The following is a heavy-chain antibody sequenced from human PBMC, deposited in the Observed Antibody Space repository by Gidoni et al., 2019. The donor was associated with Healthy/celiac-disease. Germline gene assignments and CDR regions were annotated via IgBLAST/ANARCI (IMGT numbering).Heavy chain of an antibody. J-gene: IGHJ4*02. Sequence: GYYWSWIRQPPGKGLEWIGEINHSGSTNYNPSLKSRVTISVDTSKNQFSLKLSSVTAADTAVYYCARAPQHGYYGYWGQGTLVTVSS. CDR2: INHSGST. D-gene: IGHD3-3*01. CDR1: GYY. V-gene: IGHV4-34*01. CDR3: ARAPQHGYYGY.